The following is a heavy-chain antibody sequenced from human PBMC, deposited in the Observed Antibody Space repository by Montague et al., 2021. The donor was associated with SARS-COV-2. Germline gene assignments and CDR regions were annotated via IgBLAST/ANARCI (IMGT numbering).Heavy chain of an antibody. V-gene: IGHV3-9*01. Sequence: FLRLSCAASGFTFDDYAMHWVRQAPGKALEWVSGISWSSNSIGYGDSVKGRFTISRDNAKNSLYLQMNSLRAEDTGLYYCAKGHKIKWLVLYSAPDWFDPWGHGTLVTVSS. CDR3: AKGHKIKWLVLYSAPDWFDP. CDR2: ISWSSNSI. J-gene: IGHJ5*02. D-gene: IGHD6-19*01. CDR1: GFTFDDYA.